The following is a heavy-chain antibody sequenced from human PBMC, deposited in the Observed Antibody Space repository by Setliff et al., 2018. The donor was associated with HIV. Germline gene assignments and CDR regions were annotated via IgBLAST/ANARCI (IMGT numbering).Heavy chain of an antibody. CDR3: AREIRNYDFWSGYWEDHYFDS. J-gene: IGHJ4*02. Sequence: ASVKVSCKASGDTFSNYPISWLRQAPGQGPEWMGGIIPIYGTANSAQKFQGRVTITRDTSASTAYMELSSLRSEDTAVYYCAREIRNYDFWSGYWEDHYFDSWGQGTLVTVS. D-gene: IGHD3-3*01. CDR1: GDTFSNYP. V-gene: IGHV1-69*05. CDR2: IIPIYGTA.